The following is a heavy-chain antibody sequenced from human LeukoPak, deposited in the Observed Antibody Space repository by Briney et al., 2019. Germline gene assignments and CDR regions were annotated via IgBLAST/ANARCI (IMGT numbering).Heavy chain of an antibody. J-gene: IGHJ4*02. Sequence: PSETLSLTCTVSGGSISSSSYYWGWIRQPPGKGLEWIGSIYYSGSTYYNPSLKSRVTISVDTSKNQFSLKLSSVTAADTAVYYCARSIRRGGFDYWGQGTLVTVSS. CDR2: IYYSGST. CDR1: GGSISSSSYY. V-gene: IGHV4-39*07. CDR3: ARSIRRGGFDY. D-gene: IGHD3-10*01.